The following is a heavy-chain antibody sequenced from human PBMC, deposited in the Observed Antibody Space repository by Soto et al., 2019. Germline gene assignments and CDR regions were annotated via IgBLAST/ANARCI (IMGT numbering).Heavy chain of an antibody. CDR3: ARGYWGLAAAGTVYYYYGMDV. CDR1: GGSISSYY. J-gene: IGHJ6*02. V-gene: IGHV4-59*01. CDR2: IYYSGST. D-gene: IGHD6-13*01. Sequence: SETLSLTCTVSGGSISSYYWSWIRQPPGKGLEWIGYIYYSGSTNYNPSLKSRVTISVDTSKNQFSLKLSSVTAADTAVYYCARGYWGLAAAGTVYYYYGMDVWGQGTTVTVSS.